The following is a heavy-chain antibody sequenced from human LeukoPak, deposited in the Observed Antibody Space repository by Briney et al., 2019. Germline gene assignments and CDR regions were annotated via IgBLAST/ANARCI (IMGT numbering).Heavy chain of an antibody. CDR3: AKGRGYDSSGYYDF. V-gene: IGHV3-74*01. CDR1: GFTFSSYW. D-gene: IGHD3-22*01. CDR2: MDSVGRST. Sequence: GGSLRLSCAASGFTFSSYWMHWVRQAPGNGLVWVSGMDSVGRSTRYADSVKGRFTISRDSSKNSLYLQMNSLRAEDTAVYYCAKGRGYDSSGYYDFWGQGTLVTVSS. J-gene: IGHJ4*02.